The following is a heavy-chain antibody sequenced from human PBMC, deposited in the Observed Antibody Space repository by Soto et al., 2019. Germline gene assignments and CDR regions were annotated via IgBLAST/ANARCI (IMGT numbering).Heavy chain of an antibody. CDR1: GFTFSSYG. J-gene: IGHJ6*03. CDR2: IWYDGSNK. Sequence: GGSLRLSCAASGFTFSSYGMHWVRQAPGKGLEWVAVIWYDGSNKYYADSVKGRFTISRDNSKNTLYLQMNSLRAEDTAVYYCARVGKDGGYDLRDYYYYYMDVWGKGTTVTVSS. CDR3: ARVGKDGGYDLRDYYYYYMDV. V-gene: IGHV3-33*01. D-gene: IGHD5-12*01.